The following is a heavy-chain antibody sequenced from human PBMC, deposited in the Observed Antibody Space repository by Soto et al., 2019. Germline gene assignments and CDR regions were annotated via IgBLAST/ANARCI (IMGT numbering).Heavy chain of an antibody. CDR2: ISYSGST. Sequence: PSETLSLTCTVSGGSISSHYWTWLRQPPGKGLEWIGYISYSGSTYYNPSLKSRVTISADTSRNQFSLKLSSVIAADTAVYYCEREDPDASVGYWGQGTLVTVSS. J-gene: IGHJ4*02. CDR3: EREDPDASVGY. V-gene: IGHV4-59*11. D-gene: IGHD3-16*01. CDR1: GGSISSHY.